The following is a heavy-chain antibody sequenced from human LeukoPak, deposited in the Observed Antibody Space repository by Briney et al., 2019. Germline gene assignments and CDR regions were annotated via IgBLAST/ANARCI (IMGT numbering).Heavy chain of an antibody. CDR2: IKQDGSEK. CDR1: GFTFSSYA. Sequence: GGSLRLSCAASGFTFSSYAMNWVRQAPGKGLEWVANIKQDGSEKYNVDSVRGLFTISRDNAKSSLYLQMNSMRAEDTAVYYCAKVAMKDFDYWGQGTLVTVSS. CDR3: AKVAMKDFDY. J-gene: IGHJ4*02. V-gene: IGHV3-7*01.